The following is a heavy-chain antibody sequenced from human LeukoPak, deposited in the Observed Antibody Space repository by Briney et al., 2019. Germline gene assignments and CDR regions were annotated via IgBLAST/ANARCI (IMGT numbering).Heavy chain of an antibody. CDR3: ARETYSGTQRGFDY. Sequence: ASVKVSCKASGYTFTSYYMHWVRQAPGQGLEWMGIINPSGGSTSYAQKFQGRVTMTRDTSKNQFSLKLSSVTAADTAVYYCARETYSGTQRGFDYWGQGTLVTVSS. CDR1: GYTFTSYY. CDR2: INPSGGST. V-gene: IGHV1-46*01. J-gene: IGHJ4*02. D-gene: IGHD1-26*01.